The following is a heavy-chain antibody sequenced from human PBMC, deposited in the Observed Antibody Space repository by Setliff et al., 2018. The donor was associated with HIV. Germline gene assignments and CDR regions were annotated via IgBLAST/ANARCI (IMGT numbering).Heavy chain of an antibody. CDR3: ARGRDSLTSVTTAADS. J-gene: IGHJ4*02. V-gene: IGHV1-18*01. D-gene: IGHD3-9*01. Sequence: GASVKVSCKASGYTFTSYGISWVRQAPGQGLEWMGWISTYNGNTNYAQKLQGRVTMTTDTSTSTAYMELRSLRSDDTAVYYCARGRDSLTSVTTAADSWGQGTLVTVSS. CDR1: GYTFTSYG. CDR2: ISTYNGNT.